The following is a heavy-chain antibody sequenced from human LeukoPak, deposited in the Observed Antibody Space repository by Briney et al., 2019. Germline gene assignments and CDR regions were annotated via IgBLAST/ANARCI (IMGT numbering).Heavy chain of an antibody. CDR3: ARGTVHFGYYDTSGYLEY. J-gene: IGHJ4*02. V-gene: IGHV4-34*01. D-gene: IGHD3-22*01. CDR2: INHGRST. Sequence: GSLRLSCAASGFTFSSYGMHWVRQSPGKGLEWIGEINHGRSTNYNPSLKSRATISQDTSKNQFSLRLTSVTAADTAVYYCARGTVHFGYYDTSGYLEYWGQGALVTVSS. CDR1: GFTFSSYG.